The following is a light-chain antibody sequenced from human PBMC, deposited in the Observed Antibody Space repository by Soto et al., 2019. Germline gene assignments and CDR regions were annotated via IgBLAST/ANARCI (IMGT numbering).Light chain of an antibody. V-gene: IGLV2-14*03. CDR2: DVN. J-gene: IGLJ2*01. CDR3: TSLTTRATMI. Sequence: QSALTQPASVSGSPGQSITISCTGTSSDIGAYNFVSWYQQHPGKAPKLMLYDVNIRPSGVSNRFSGSKSGNTASLTISGLQAEDEADYYCTSLTTRATMIFGGGTKVTVL. CDR1: SSDIGAYNF.